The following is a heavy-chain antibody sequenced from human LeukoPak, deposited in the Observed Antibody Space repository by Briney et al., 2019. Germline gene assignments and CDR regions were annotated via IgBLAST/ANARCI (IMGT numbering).Heavy chain of an antibody. Sequence: GGSLRLSCAASGFTFSSYQMNWVRQAPGKGLEWVSYITSSGRTMYYADSVRGRFTISRDNAKNSLYLEMNSLRAEDTAVYYCAKVKPYWYFDLWGRGTLVTVSS. CDR2: ITSSGRTM. CDR3: AKVKPYWYFDL. CDR1: GFTFSSYQ. J-gene: IGHJ2*01. V-gene: IGHV3-48*03.